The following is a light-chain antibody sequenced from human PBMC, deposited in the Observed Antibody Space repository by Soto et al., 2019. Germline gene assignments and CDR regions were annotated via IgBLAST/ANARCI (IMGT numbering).Light chain of an antibody. CDR2: GAS. V-gene: IGKV3-20*01. CDR1: QSVSSSY. CDR3: QQYGSSPLLT. Sequence: EIVLTQSPGTLALSPGERATLSCRASQSVSSSYLAWYQQKPGQAPRLLIYGASSRATGIPDRFSGSGSGTDFTLNISRLEPDDVVVYYCQQYGSSPLLTFGGGNKVEIK. J-gene: IGKJ4*01.